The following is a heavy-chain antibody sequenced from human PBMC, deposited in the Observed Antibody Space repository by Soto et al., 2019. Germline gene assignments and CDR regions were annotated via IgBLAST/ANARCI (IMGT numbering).Heavy chain of an antibody. CDR1: GFRFSSAW. Sequence: EVQVVESGGDLVEPGGSLRLSCETSGFRFSSAWMSWVRQAPGKGLEWVARIKSKKDGGARDYAAPVNGRFSISRDDSKSTVSLQMHSLRAEDTALYYCVEGWNDFWGQGTLVTVSS. CDR3: VEGWNDF. D-gene: IGHD1-1*01. J-gene: IGHJ4*02. V-gene: IGHV3-15*01. CDR2: IKSKKDGGAR.